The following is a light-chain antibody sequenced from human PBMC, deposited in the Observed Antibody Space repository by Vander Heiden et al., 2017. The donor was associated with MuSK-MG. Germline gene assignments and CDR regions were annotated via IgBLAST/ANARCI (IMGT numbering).Light chain of an antibody. J-gene: IGLJ1*01. CDR3: SSDTSSSTLYV. V-gene: IGLV2-14*03. Sequence: QSALTQPASVSGSPVPSLTLASTGTSSNVGRYNYVSWYQQHQGNAPKLMIYDVSNRPSGVANRFSGSKSGNTASVTSSGLQAEDEADYYCSSDTSSSTLYVFGTGTKVTVL. CDR1: SSNVGRYNY. CDR2: DVS.